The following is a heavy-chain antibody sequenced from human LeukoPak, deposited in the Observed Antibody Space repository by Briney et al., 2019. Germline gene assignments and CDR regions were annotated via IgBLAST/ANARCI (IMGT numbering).Heavy chain of an antibody. J-gene: IGHJ6*02. CDR3: AKTIYDYYGMDV. CDR2: ISYDGSNK. V-gene: IGHV3-30*18. CDR1: GFTFSSYG. Sequence: GGSLRLSCAASGFTFSSYGMHWVRQAPGKGLEWVAVISYDGSNKYYADSVKGRFTISRDNSKNTLYLQMNSLRAEDTAVYYRAKTIYDYYGMDVWGQGTTVTVSS.